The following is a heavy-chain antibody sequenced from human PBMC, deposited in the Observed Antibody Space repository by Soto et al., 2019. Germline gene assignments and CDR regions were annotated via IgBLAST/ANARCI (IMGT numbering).Heavy chain of an antibody. J-gene: IGHJ3*02. D-gene: IGHD3-22*01. CDR2: ISSDGRNK. CDR1: GFIFSDYG. V-gene: IGHV3-30*03. CDR3: ASLAYYDSSGYYYVGAFDI. Sequence: SLRLSCVVSGFIFSDYGMHWVRQAPGKGLEWVTIISSDGRNKYYADSVKGRFTISRDNSKNTLSLQMRSLRAEDTAMYYCASLAYYDSSGYYYVGAFDIWGQGTMVTVSS.